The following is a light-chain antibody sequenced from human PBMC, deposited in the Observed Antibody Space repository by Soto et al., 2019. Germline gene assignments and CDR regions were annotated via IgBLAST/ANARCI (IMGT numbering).Light chain of an antibody. Sequence: EILLPQSPGTLSLSPGERATLSCRASQSVSSSYLAWYQQKPGQAPRLLIYGASSRATGIPDRFSGSGSGTDFTLTISRLEPEDFAVYYWQQYGSSPPFTVGPGTKVDI. CDR3: QQYGSSPPFT. J-gene: IGKJ3*01. V-gene: IGKV3-20*01. CDR1: QSVSSSY. CDR2: GAS.